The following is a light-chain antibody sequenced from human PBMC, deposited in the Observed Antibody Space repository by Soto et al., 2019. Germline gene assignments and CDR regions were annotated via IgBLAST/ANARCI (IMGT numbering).Light chain of an antibody. CDR1: QSVSSY. V-gene: IGKV3-11*01. CDR3: QQYGSPGT. Sequence: EIVLTQSLATLSLSPGQRATLSCRASQSVSSYLAWYQQKPGQAPRLLIYGASNRATGIPARFSGSGSGTDFTLTITSLEPEDFAVYYCQQYGSPGTFGQGTKVDIK. CDR2: GAS. J-gene: IGKJ1*01.